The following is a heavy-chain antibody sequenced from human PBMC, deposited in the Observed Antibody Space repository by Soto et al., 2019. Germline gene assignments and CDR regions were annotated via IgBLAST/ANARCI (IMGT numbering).Heavy chain of an antibody. Sequence: EIQLVESGGGLVKPGGSLRLSCAASGFTFSDVYMNWVRQAPGRGLEWVGRIKSKSHGETREYAAPVKGRFTISRDDSKNTLYLQMNSLKIEKTTMYYCNPFTEAARYWGQGNLVTVSS. CDR1: GFTFSDVY. CDR3: NPFTEAARY. J-gene: IGHJ4*02. D-gene: IGHD2-15*01. V-gene: IGHV3-15*07. CDR2: IKSKSHGETR.